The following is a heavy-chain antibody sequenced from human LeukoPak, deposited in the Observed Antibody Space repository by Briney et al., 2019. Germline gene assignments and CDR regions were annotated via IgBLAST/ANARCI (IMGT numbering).Heavy chain of an antibody. V-gene: IGHV1-58*01. CDR1: GFTFTNSA. J-gene: IGHJ4*02. CDR2: IVVGSGHT. D-gene: IGHD3-3*01. CDR3: AAGGYYDFWSGYSHY. Sequence: ASVKVSCKASGFTFTNSAVQWVRQTRGQRLEWIGWIVVGSGHTNYAQKFQERVTITRDMSTSTAYMELSSLSSEDSAVYYCAAGGYYDFWSGYSHYWGQGTLVTVSS.